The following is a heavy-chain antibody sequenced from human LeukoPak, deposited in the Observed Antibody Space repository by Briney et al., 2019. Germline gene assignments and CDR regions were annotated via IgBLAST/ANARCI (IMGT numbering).Heavy chain of an antibody. D-gene: IGHD6-19*01. CDR3: ARGGGIGWAVAGLIDY. J-gene: IGHJ4*02. CDR1: GYTFTGYY. V-gene: IGHV1-2*02. CDR2: INPNSGGT. Sequence: AAVKVSCKASGYTFTGYYMHWLRPAPGQGLEGMGWINPNSGGTNYAQKFQGRVTMTRDTSISTAYMELSRLRSDDTDVYYCARGGGIGWAVAGLIDYWGQGTLVTVSS.